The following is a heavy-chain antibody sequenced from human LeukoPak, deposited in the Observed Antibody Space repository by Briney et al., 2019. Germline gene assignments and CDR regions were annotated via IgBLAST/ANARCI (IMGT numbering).Heavy chain of an antibody. J-gene: IGHJ4*02. V-gene: IGHV3-21*01. D-gene: IGHD3-10*01. CDR3: ARSPIYGSPKGYFDY. CDR1: GFTFSTYS. Sequence: GGSLRLSCAASGFTFSTYSMNWVRQAPGKGLEWVSSISSSSSYIYYADSVEGRFTISRDNAKNSLYLQMNSLRAEDTAVYFCARSPIYGSPKGYFDYWGQGTLVTVSS. CDR2: ISSSSSYI.